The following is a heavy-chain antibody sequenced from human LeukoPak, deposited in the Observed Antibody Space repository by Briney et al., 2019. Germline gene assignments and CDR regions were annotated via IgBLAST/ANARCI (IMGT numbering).Heavy chain of an antibody. Sequence: SETLSLTCAVYGGSFSGYYWSWIRQPPGKGLEWIGEINHSGSTYYNPSLKSRVTISVDTSKNQFSLKLSSVTAADTAVYYCARGSPYCSSTSCYSGYYYYYGMDVWGQGTTVTVSS. J-gene: IGHJ6*02. CDR1: GGSFSGYY. D-gene: IGHD2-2*02. V-gene: IGHV4-34*09. CDR3: ARGSPYCSSTSCYSGYYYYYGMDV. CDR2: INHSGST.